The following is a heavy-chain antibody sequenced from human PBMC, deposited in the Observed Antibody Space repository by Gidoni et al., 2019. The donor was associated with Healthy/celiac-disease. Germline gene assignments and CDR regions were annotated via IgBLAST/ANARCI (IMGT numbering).Heavy chain of an antibody. CDR2: INHSGST. V-gene: IGHV4-34*01. J-gene: IGHJ6*02. D-gene: IGHD2-2*01. CDR1: GGSFSGYY. Sequence: QVQLQQWGAGLLKPSATLSLTCAVYGGSFSGYYWSWIRQPPGKGLEWIGEINHSGSTNYNPSLKSRVTISVDTSKNQFSLKLSSVTAADTAVYYCARGTAAKRPRYYYYGMDVWGQGTTVTVSS. CDR3: ARGTAAKRPRYYYYGMDV.